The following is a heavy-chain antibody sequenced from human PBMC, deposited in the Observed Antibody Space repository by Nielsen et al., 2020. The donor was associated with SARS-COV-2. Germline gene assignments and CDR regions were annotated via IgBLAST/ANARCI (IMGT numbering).Heavy chain of an antibody. CDR1: GYTFTSYG. D-gene: IGHD3-22*01. CDR2: ISVYNGNT. CDR3: ARESYYYDSSGSDY. Sequence: ASVKVSCKASGYTFTSYGISWVRQAPGQGLEWMGWISVYNGNTNYAQKLQGRVTMTTDTSTSTAYMELRSLRSDDTAVYFCARESYYYDSSGSDYWGQGTLDTVSS. J-gene: IGHJ4*02. V-gene: IGHV1-18*04.